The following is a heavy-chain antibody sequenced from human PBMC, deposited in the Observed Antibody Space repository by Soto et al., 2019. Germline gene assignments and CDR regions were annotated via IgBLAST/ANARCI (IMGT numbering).Heavy chain of an antibody. CDR2: IRTKTYGEAV. CDR3: TSRRGYCTCLVAYDI. V-gene: IGHV3-15*07. CDR1: EFTFANAF. Sequence: DVQLVESGGGLIKPGGSLRLSCTASEFTFANAFMNWVRQAPGKGLEWIGRIRTKTYGEAVDYAAPVKGRFTISRDDSKDTMYLQMYSLKIEDTVVYYCTSRRGYCTCLVAYDIWGQGTMVTVSS. D-gene: IGHD2-8*01. J-gene: IGHJ3*02.